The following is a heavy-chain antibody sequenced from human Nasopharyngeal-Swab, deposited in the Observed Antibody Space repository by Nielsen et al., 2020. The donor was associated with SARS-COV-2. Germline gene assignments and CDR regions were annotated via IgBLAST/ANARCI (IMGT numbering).Heavy chain of an antibody. V-gene: IGHV3-30*03. J-gene: IGHJ4*02. D-gene: IGHD6-6*01. CDR3: ARVQQLVLDY. CDR1: GFTFSNYG. CDR2: ISYDGSNK. Sequence: GGSLRLSCAASGFTFSNYGMHWVRQAPGKGLEWVAVISYDGSNKYYADSVKGRFTISRDNSKNTLYLQMNSLRAEDTAVYYCARVQQLVLDYWGQGTLVTVSS.